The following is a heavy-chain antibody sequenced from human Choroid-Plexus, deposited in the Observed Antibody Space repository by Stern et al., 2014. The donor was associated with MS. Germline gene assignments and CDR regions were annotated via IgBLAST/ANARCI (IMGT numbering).Heavy chain of an antibody. CDR2: ISYDGSDK. CDR1: GFTFRNFG. J-gene: IGHJ4*02. CDR3: AKDRQWSTYXXXX. D-gene: IGHD2-15*01. V-gene: IGHV3-30*18. Sequence: VQLVESGGGVAQPGRPLILSCAASGFTFRNFGMHWVRQAPGKGLEWVALISYDGSDKYYADSVKGRFTIFRDNSKNTLYMHMSSLRAEDTAVYYCAKDRQWSTYXXXXWGQGSLVTVSS.